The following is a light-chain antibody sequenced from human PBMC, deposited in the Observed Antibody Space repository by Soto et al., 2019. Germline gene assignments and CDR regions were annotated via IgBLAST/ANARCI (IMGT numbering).Light chain of an antibody. Sequence: AIQMTQSPTSLSASVGENITITCRASQDIRSDLGWYQQKPGRAPKLLIYHASNLQSGVPSRFSGSGSGTEFTLTISSLQSEDFAVYYCQQYNNWPQITFGQGTRLQI. V-gene: IGKV1D-13*01. J-gene: IGKJ5*01. CDR3: QQYNNWPQIT. CDR1: QDIRSD. CDR2: HAS.